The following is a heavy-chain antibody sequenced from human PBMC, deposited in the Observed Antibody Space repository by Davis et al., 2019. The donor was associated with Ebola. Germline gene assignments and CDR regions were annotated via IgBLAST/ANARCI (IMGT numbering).Heavy chain of an antibody. V-gene: IGHV3-20*04. Sequence: GESLKIPCVASAFTFDAYGMRWVRQAPGKGLEWDSRISVNGGTIGYADSVKGRFTISRDNAKNSLHLQMDSLRAEDTAFYYCAREDDRDHWYFDHWGQGTLVTVSS. CDR2: ISVNGGTI. D-gene: IGHD1-1*01. CDR3: AREDDRDHWYFDH. CDR1: AFTFDAYG. J-gene: IGHJ4*02.